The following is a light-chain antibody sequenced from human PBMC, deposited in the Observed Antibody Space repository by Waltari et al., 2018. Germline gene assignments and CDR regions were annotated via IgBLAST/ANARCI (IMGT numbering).Light chain of an antibody. V-gene: IGKV3-11*01. CDR1: QSVSSY. CDR3: QQRSNWPPT. CDR2: DAS. J-gene: IGKJ5*01. Sequence: EIVLTQSPATLSLSPGERATLSCRASQSVSSYLAWYQQKFCQPPRLLIYDASNSATGSPARFSGSGSGTDFTLTISSLEPEDFAVYYCQQRSNWPPTFGQGTRLEIK.